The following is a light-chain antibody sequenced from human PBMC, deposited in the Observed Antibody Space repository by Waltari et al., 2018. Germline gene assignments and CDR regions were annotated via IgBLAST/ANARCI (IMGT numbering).Light chain of an antibody. Sequence: QSALTQPASVSGSPGQSITISCTGTSSDVGRYNFVTWFQQHHGNAPKLVIHDVSDRPSGVSSRFSGSKSGNTASLTISGLQAEDEADYYCFSYTSFNTRVFGTGTKVTVL. CDR1: SSDVGRYNF. V-gene: IGLV2-14*03. J-gene: IGLJ1*01. CDR3: FSYTSFNTRV. CDR2: DVS.